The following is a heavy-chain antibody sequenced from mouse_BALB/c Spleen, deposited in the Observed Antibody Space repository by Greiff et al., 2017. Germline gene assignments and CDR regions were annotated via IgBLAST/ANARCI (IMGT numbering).Heavy chain of an antibody. CDR1: GYTFTSYW. V-gene: IGHV1-5*01. D-gene: IGHD2-1*01. J-gene: IGHJ2*01. CDR3: TRSGLGNRYYFDY. CDR2: IYPGNSDT. Sequence: EVQLQQSGTVLARPGASVKMSCKASGYTFTSYWMHWVKQRPGQGLEWIGAIYPGNSDTSYNQKFKGKAKLTAVTSTSTAYMELSSLTNDDSAVYYCTRSGLGNRYYFDYWGQGTTLTVSS.